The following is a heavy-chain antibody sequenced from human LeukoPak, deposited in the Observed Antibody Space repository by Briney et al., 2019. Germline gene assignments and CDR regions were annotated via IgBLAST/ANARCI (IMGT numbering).Heavy chain of an antibody. CDR3: ARDQGSGWYLVDY. CDR1: GYTFTSYA. D-gene: IGHD6-19*01. V-gene: IGHV1-3*01. Sequence: ASVKVSCKASGYTFTSYAMHWVRQAPGQRLEWMGWINAGNGNTKYSQKFQGRVTITRDTSASTAYMELSSLRPEDTAVYYCARDQGSGWYLVDYWGQGTLVTVSS. J-gene: IGHJ4*02. CDR2: INAGNGNT.